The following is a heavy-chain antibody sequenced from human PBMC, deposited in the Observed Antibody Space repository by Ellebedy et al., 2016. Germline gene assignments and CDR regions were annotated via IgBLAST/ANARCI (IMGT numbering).Heavy chain of an antibody. D-gene: IGHD3-22*01. V-gene: IGHV3-23*01. J-gene: IGHJ4*02. Sequence: GGSLRLXCAASGFTFSSYAMSWVRQAPGKGLEWVSAISGSGGNTYYADSVKGRFTFSRDNSKNTLYLQMNSLRAEDTAIYYCAKTTGYYDSIGYTDFWGQGTLVTVSS. CDR2: ISGSGGNT. CDR1: GFTFSSYA. CDR3: AKTTGYYDSIGYTDF.